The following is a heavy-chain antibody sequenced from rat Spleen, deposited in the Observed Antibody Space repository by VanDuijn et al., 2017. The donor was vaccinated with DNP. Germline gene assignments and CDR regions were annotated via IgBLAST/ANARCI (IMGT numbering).Heavy chain of an antibody. CDR3: VRELGAF. CDR2: ISYEGSST. Sequence: EVQLVESGGGLVQPGRSLKISCAASGFTFSDYNMAWVRQAPKKGLEWVATISYEGSSTYHGDSVKGRFTISRDNAKSTLYLQMNSLRSEDTATYYCVRELGAFWGQGVMVTVSS. D-gene: IGHD5-1*01. J-gene: IGHJ2*01. V-gene: IGHV5-22*01. CDR1: GFTFSDYN.